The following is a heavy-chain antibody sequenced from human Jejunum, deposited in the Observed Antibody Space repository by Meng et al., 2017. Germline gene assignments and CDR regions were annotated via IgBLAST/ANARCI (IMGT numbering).Heavy chain of an antibody. Sequence: QLPGPGPGLVGPSETRSLTCTVAGGSVSSGSYYWSWIRQPPGKGLEWIGYIYYGGTTNYNPSLKSRVTISADTSKNQFSLKLSSVTAADTAVYYCARGSRGYSYGWGQGTLVTVSS. CDR2: IYYGGTT. J-gene: IGHJ4*02. CDR1: GGSVSSGSYY. V-gene: IGHV4-61*01. CDR3: ARGSRGYSYG. D-gene: IGHD5-18*01.